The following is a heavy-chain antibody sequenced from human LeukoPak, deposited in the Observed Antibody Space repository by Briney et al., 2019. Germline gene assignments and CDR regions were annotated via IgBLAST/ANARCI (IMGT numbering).Heavy chain of an antibody. CDR2: INPNSGGT. V-gene: IGHV1-2*02. CDR3: ARELYCSSTSCYSAAGDY. CDR1: RYTFTGYY. Sequence: GASVKVSCKASRYTFTGYYMHWVRQAPGQGLEWMGWINPNSGGTNYAQKFQGRVTMTRDTSISTAYMELSRLRSDDTAVYYCARELYCSSTSCYSAAGDYWGQGTLVTVSS. D-gene: IGHD2-2*01. J-gene: IGHJ4*02.